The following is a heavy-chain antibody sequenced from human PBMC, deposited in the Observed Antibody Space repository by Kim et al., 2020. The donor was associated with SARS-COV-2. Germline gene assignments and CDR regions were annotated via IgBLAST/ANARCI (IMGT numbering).Heavy chain of an antibody. D-gene: IGHD4-17*01. J-gene: IGHJ4*02. CDR3: ARNAVTVTSPYFDY. Sequence: ADTVKGRFTISRDNSKNTLYLQMNSPRAEDTAVYYCARNAVTVTSPYFDYWGQGTLVTVSS. V-gene: IGHV3-23*01.